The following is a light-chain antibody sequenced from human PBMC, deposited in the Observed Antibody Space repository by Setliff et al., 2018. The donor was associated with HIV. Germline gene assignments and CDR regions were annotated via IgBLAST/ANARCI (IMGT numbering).Light chain of an antibody. J-gene: IGLJ2*01. V-gene: IGLV2-14*03. CDR1: SSDVGGYNY. CDR3: CSFTSSSTLRI. Sequence: QSALAQPASVSVSPGQSITISCTGTSSDVGGYNYVSWYQQHPGKAPKLLIFDVSDRPSGISNRFSGSKSGTTASLTISGLQAEDEADYYCCSFTSSSTLRIFGGGTK. CDR2: DVS.